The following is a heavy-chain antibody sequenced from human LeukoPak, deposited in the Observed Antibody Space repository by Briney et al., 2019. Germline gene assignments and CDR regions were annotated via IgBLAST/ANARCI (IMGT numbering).Heavy chain of an antibody. D-gene: IGHD3-22*01. J-gene: IGHJ4*02. CDR1: GFTFSGYW. CDR2: INSDGSST. V-gene: IGHV3-74*01. CDR3: ASEEYYDSSGYLDY. Sequence: GGSLRLSCAASGFTFSGYWMHWVRQAPGKGLVWVSRINSDGSSTSYADSVKGRFTISRDNAKNTLYLQMNSLRAEDTAVYYCASEEYYDSSGYLDYWGQGTLVTVSS.